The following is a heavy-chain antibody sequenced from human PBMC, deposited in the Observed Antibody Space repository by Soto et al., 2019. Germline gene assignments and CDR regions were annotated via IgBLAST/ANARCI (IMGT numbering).Heavy chain of an antibody. CDR1: GFSLNSRGVG. V-gene: IGHV2-5*02. CDR3: VHRGPVDETGMGFDF. CDR2: VYWDDDK. D-gene: IGHD3-9*01. Sequence: SGPTLVNPTQTLTLTCTFSGFSLNSRGVGVGWVRQPPGKALEWLAIVYWDDDKRYRPSLRSRLSIRKDTPKNQVVLTLTNTDPVDTATYYCVHRGPVDETGMGFDFWGQGSLVTVSS. J-gene: IGHJ4*02.